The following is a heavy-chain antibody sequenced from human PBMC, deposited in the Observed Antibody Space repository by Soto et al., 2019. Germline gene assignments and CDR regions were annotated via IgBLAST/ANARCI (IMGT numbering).Heavy chain of an antibody. Sequence: PSETLSLTCAVSGGSISSSNWWSWVRQPPGKGLEWIGEIYHSGSTNYNPSLKSRVTISVDKSKNQFSLKLSSVTAADTAVYYCARGLGYSSGWYFDYWGQGTLVTVSS. CDR1: GGSISSSNW. D-gene: IGHD6-19*01. CDR3: ARGLGYSSGWYFDY. V-gene: IGHV4-4*02. J-gene: IGHJ4*02. CDR2: IYHSGST.